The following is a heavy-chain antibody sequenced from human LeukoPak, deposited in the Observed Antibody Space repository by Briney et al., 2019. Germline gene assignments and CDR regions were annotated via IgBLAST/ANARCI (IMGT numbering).Heavy chain of an antibody. D-gene: IGHD2-21*02. V-gene: IGHV3-74*01. J-gene: IGHJ4*02. CDR1: GFTFSTYW. CDR2: INSDGSST. Sequence: GGSLRLSCAASGFTFSTYWMHWVRQAPGKGLVWVSRINSDGSSTSYADSVKGRSTISRDNAKNTLYLQMNSLRAEDTAVYYCARSSRGDAINFDYWGQGTLVTVSS. CDR3: ARSSRGDAINFDY.